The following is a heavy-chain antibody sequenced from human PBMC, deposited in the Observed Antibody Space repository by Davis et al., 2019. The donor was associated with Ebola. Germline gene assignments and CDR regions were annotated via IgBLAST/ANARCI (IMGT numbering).Heavy chain of an antibody. CDR2: IRYDGSNK. CDR3: AADMQPRNGIFDPFDI. J-gene: IGHJ3*02. CDR1: GFTFSSYG. Sequence: GESLKISCEASGFTFSSYGMHWVRQAPGKGLEWVAFIRYDGSNKYYADSVKGRFTISRDDSKSTLYLQVNSLTAEDTAVYYCAADMQPRNGIFDPFDIWGQGTMVAVSS. V-gene: IGHV3-30*02. D-gene: IGHD3-3*01.